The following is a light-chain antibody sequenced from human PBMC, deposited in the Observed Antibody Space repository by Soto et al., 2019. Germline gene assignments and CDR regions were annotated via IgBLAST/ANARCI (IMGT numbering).Light chain of an antibody. CDR3: HQANSFLWT. CDR2: AAS. CDR1: QGISSS. Sequence: DIQMTQYPSSESASVGDRVTITCRASQGISSSLAWYQQKPGKAPKLLIYAASILQSGVPSRFSGSGSGTDFTLTISSLQPEDFATYYCHQANSFLWTFGQGTKVEIK. J-gene: IGKJ1*01. V-gene: IGKV1-12*01.